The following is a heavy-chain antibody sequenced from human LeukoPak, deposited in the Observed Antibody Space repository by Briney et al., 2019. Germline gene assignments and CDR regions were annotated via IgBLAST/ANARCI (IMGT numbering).Heavy chain of an antibody. Sequence: SETLSLTCAVYGGSFSGYYWSWIRQPPGKGLEWIGRIETSGNTNYKPSLKSRVTMSVDTSKNQFSLKLSSVTAADTAVYYCARVSSSWYQDWYFDLWGRGTLVTVPS. CDR2: IETSGNT. CDR1: GGSFSGYY. J-gene: IGHJ2*01. D-gene: IGHD6-13*01. CDR3: ARVSSSWYQDWYFDL. V-gene: IGHV4-59*10.